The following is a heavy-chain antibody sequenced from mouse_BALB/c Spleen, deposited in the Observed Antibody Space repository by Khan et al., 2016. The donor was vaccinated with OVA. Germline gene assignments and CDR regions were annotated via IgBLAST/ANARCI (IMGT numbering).Heavy chain of an antibody. CDR1: GFTFSSFA. CDR3: ARSVVDYYGMDY. J-gene: IGHJ4*01. CDR2: ISSGGHYT. V-gene: IGHV5-9-3*01. Sequence: EVELVESGGGVVKPGGSLKLSCSASGFTFSSFAMSWVRQTPEKRLEWVATISSGGHYTFYPDSVKGRFTISRDNARNTLYLQMSSLMSEDTAMYYCARSVVDYYGMDYWGQGTSVTVSS. D-gene: IGHD1-1*02.